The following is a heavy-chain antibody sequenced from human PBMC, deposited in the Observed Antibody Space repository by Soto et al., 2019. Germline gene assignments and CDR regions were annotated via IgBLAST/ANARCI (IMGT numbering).Heavy chain of an antibody. J-gene: IGHJ6*02. CDR3: AKDDKRGGSGDNYGMDV. CDR2: ISYVERIT. CDR1: GFTFSSYG. V-gene: IGHV3-30*18. D-gene: IGHD3-10*01. Sequence: QVQLVEAGGGVVQPGRSLRLSCAASGFTFSSYGMHWVRQAPGKGLEWVAVISYVERITYYADSVKGRFTISRDNSKNPLFLKMNSLRAEDTALYYCAKDDKRGGSGDNYGMDVWGQGTAVTVSS.